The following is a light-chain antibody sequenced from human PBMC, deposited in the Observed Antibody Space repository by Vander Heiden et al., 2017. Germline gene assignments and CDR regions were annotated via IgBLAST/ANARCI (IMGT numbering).Light chain of an antibody. CDR1: QAISSS. CDR2: GTS. Sequence: DIQLTQSPSILSASVGDTITITCRASQAISSSVTWYQRKPGNAPKLLISGTSNLQSGVPSRFSGSRSGSEFTLTVTSLQPDDFASYYCQQLNSYPITFGQGTRLQI. CDR3: QQLNSYPIT. V-gene: IGKV1-9*01. J-gene: IGKJ5*01.